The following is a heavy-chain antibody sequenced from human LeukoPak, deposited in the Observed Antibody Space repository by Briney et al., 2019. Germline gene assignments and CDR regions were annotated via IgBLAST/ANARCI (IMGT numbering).Heavy chain of an antibody. V-gene: IGHV1-69*05. CDR1: GGTFSSYA. Sequence: SVKVSRKASGGTFSSYAISWVRQAPGQGLEWMGRIIPIFGTANYAQKFQGRVTITTDESTSTAYMELSSLRSEDTAVYYCAREVYDSSGYHAVEYFQHWGQGTLVTVSS. D-gene: IGHD3-22*01. CDR3: AREVYDSSGYHAVEYFQH. CDR2: IIPIFGTA. J-gene: IGHJ1*01.